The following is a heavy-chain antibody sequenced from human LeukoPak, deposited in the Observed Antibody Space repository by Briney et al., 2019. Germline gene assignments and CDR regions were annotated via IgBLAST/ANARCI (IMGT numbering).Heavy chain of an antibody. CDR1: EFTFSSYS. J-gene: IGHJ5*02. Sequence: GGSLRLSCAASEFTFSSYSMNWVRQAPGKGLEWVSSISGSSSYIYYADSVKGRFTISRDNAKNSLYLEMNSLRAEDTAVYYCARRGPVGCSGTSCFAGPVDSWGQGTLVTVSS. V-gene: IGHV3-21*01. D-gene: IGHD2-2*01. CDR3: ARRGPVGCSGTSCFAGPVDS. CDR2: ISGSSSYI.